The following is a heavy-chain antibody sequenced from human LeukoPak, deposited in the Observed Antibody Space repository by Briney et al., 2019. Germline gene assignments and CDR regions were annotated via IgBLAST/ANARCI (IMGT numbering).Heavy chain of an antibody. V-gene: IGHV2-70*11. CDR3: ARFPLYYYDSSGYLPC. CDR2: IDWDDDK. CDR1: GFSLSTSGMC. Sequence: SGPTLVNPTQTLTLTCTFSGFSLSTSGMCVSWIRQPPGKALEWLARIDWDDDKYYSTSLKTRLTISKDTSKNQVVLTMTNMDPVDTATYYCARFPLYYYDSSGYLPCWGQGTLVTVSS. D-gene: IGHD3-22*01. J-gene: IGHJ4*02.